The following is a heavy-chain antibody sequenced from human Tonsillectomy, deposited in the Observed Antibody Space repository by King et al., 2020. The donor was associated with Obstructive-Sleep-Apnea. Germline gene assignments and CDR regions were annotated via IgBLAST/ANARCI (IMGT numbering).Heavy chain of an antibody. CDR1: GFTFSDYY. CDR3: ARDGRYYDILTGYYHRAYFDY. CDR2: ISSSGSTI. D-gene: IGHD3-9*01. J-gene: IGHJ4*02. V-gene: IGHV3-11*01. Sequence: VQLVESGGGLVKPGGSLRLSCAASGFTFSDYYMSWIRQAPGKGLEWVSYISSSGSTIYYADSVKGRFTISRDNAKNSLYLQMNSLRAEDTAVYYCARDGRYYDILTGYYHRAYFDYWGQGTLVTVSS.